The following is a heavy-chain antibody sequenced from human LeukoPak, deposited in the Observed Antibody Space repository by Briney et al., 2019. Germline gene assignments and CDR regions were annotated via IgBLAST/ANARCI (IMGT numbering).Heavy chain of an antibody. CDR1: GFTFSRSW. Sequence: GGSLRLSCAVSGFTFSRSWMRWVRQAPGKGLGWVGNIKQDGSEKYYVDSVKGRFTISRDNAKNSLYLQMNSLRAEETAVYYCAKQAQWLVNAYDYWGQGTLVTVSS. J-gene: IGHJ4*02. CDR3: AKQAQWLVNAYDY. CDR2: IKQDGSEK. V-gene: IGHV3-7*01. D-gene: IGHD6-19*01.